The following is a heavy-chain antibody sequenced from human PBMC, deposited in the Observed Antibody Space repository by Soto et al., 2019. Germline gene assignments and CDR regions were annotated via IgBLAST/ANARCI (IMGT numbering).Heavy chain of an antibody. J-gene: IGHJ4*02. CDR1: GGSISSSSYY. Sequence: SETLSVTCTVAGGSISSSSYYWGWIRQPPGKGLEWIGSIYYSGSTYYNPSLKSRVTISVDTSKNQFSLKLSSVTAADTAVYYCARRAFGVAGSTFDYWGQGTLVTVSS. CDR3: ARRAFGVAGSTFDY. CDR2: IYYSGST. D-gene: IGHD6-19*01. V-gene: IGHV4-39*01.